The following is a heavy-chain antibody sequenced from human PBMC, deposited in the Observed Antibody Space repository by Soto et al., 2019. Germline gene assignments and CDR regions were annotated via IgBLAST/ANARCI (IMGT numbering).Heavy chain of an antibody. Sequence: GASVKVSCKASGYTFTSYGISWVRQAPGQGLEWMGWISAYNGNTNYAQKLQGRVTMTTDTSTSTAYMELRSLRSDDTAVYYCARGQPIFGVGNQRMDVWGQGTTVTVSS. J-gene: IGHJ6*02. CDR2: ISAYNGNT. CDR1: GYTFTSYG. CDR3: ARGQPIFGVGNQRMDV. D-gene: IGHD3-3*01. V-gene: IGHV1-18*04.